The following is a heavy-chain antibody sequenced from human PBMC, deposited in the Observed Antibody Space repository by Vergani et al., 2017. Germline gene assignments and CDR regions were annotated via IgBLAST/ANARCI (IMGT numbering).Heavy chain of an antibody. V-gene: IGHV1-3*01. D-gene: IGHD2-15*01. Sequence: QVQLVQSGAEVKKPGASVKVSCKASGYTFTSYAMHWVRQAPGQRLEWMGWINDGNGNTKYSQKFQGRVTITADESTSPAYMELSSLRSEDTDVYYCARVGRGGCFDYWGQGTLVTVAS. CDR3: ARVGRGGCFDY. J-gene: IGHJ4*02. CDR2: INDGNGNT. CDR1: GYTFTSYA.